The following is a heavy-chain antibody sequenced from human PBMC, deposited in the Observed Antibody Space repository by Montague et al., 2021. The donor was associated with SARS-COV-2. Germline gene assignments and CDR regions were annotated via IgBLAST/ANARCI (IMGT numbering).Heavy chain of an antibody. V-gene: IGHV3-30*18. J-gene: IGHJ6*03. Sequence: PLRLSCAASGFTFSSYGMHWVRQAPGKGLEWVAVISYDGSNKYYADSVKGRFTISRDNSKNTLYLQMNSLRAEDTAVYYCAKDPPGTAYYYYMDVWGKGTTVTVSS. CDR3: AKDPPGTAYYYYMDV. D-gene: IGHD1-1*01. CDR2: ISYDGSNK. CDR1: GFTFSSYG.